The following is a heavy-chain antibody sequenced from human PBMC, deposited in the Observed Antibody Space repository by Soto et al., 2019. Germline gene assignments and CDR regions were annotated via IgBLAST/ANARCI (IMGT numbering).Heavy chain of an antibody. CDR1: GYTFTSYV. CDR3: ARVSGVPYYYDSSGYYYVPDAFDI. Sequence: GASVKVSCKASGYTFTSYVISWVRQAPGQGLEWMGWISAYNGNTNYAQKLQGRVTMTTDTSTSTAYMELRSLRSDDTAVYYCARVSGVPYYYDSSGYYYVPDAFDIWGQGTMVTVSS. V-gene: IGHV1-18*01. D-gene: IGHD3-22*01. CDR2: ISAYNGNT. J-gene: IGHJ3*02.